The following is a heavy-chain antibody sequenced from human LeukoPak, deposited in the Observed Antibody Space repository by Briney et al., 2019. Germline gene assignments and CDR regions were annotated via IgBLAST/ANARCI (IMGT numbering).Heavy chain of an antibody. V-gene: IGHV4-34*01. J-gene: IGHJ4*02. D-gene: IGHD3-10*01. CDR2: INHSGGT. CDR1: GGSFSSYD. Sequence: SETLSLTCAVYGGSFSSYDWSWIRQPPGKGLEWIGEINHSGGTNYNPSLKSRVTISVDTSKNQFSLKLSSVTAADTAVYYCARGGVLLWFGELYPYYFDYWGQGTLVTVSS. CDR3: ARGGVLLWFGELYPYYFDY.